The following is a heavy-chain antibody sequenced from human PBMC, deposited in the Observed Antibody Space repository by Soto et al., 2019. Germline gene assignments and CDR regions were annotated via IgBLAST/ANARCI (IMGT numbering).Heavy chain of an antibody. CDR3: ARGPHNCSGGSCYYPGDAFDI. V-gene: IGHV4-34*01. Sequence: SETLSLTCAVYGGSFSGYYWSWIRQPPGKGLEWIGEINHSGSTNYNPSLKSRVTISVDTSKNQFSLKLSSVTAADTAVYYCARGPHNCSGGSCYYPGDAFDIWGQGTMVTVSS. J-gene: IGHJ3*02. CDR2: INHSGST. D-gene: IGHD2-15*01. CDR1: GGSFSGYY.